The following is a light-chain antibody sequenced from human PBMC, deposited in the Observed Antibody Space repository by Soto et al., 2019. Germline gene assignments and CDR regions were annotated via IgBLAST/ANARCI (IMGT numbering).Light chain of an antibody. CDR2: GAS. CDR1: QSVNSNY. J-gene: IGKJ3*01. CDR3: QQYSSSPPEFS. Sequence: EIVLTQSPGTLSVSPGERVTLSCRASQSVNSNYLAWYQQRSGQAPRLLLFGASYRATGIPDRFSGSGSGTDFTLTISRLEPEYFAVYYCQQYSSSPPEFSFGPGTNVDSK. V-gene: IGKV3-20*01.